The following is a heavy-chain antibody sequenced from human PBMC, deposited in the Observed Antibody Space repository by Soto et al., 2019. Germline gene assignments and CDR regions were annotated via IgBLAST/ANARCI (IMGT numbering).Heavy chain of an antibody. V-gene: IGHV3-7*01. CDR3: GKDEGFIIGDVA. J-gene: IGHJ5*02. CDR2: MNQDGSEK. D-gene: IGHD1-20*01. CDR1: GFTFSSYW. Sequence: GGSLRLSCAVSGFTFSSYWMSWVRQAPGKGLEWVANMNQDGSEKYYVDSVKGRFTISRDNAKNSLYLQMNSLRAEDTAIYYCGKDEGFIIGDVAWGQGTLVTV.